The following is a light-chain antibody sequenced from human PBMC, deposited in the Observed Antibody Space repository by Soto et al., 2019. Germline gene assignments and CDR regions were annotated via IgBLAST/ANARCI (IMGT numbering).Light chain of an antibody. Sequence: EVVLTQSVGTLSLSPGARATLSCRASQTVRGNYLAWFQQKPGRAPRLLIYAASTRAAGVPDRFSGSGSGTDFSLTIYRLEPEDFAVYYCHHYGPAPWTFGQGTKVEMK. CDR1: QTVRGNY. V-gene: IGKV3-20*01. J-gene: IGKJ1*01. CDR3: HHYGPAPWT. CDR2: AAS.